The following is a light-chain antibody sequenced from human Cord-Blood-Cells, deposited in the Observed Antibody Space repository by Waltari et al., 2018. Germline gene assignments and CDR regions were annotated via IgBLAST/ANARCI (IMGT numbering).Light chain of an antibody. CDR2: DVS. CDR3: SSYTSSSTRV. CDR1: SSDVGGYNY. Sequence: QSALTQPASVSGSPGQSLTLSCTGTSSDVGGYNYVSWYQQHPGKAHKRMIYDVSNRPSGVSNRFSGSKSGNTASLTISGLQAEDEADYYCSSYTSSSTRVFGGGTKLTVL. J-gene: IGLJ2*01. V-gene: IGLV2-14*01.